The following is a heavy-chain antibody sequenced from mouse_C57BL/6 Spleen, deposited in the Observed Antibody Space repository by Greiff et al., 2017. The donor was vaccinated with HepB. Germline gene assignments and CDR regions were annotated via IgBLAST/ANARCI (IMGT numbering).Heavy chain of an antibody. J-gene: IGHJ4*01. CDR3: ARGEPVDY. V-gene: IGHV1-54*01. CDR2: INPGSGGT. CDR1: GYAFTNYL. Sequence: VQLQQSGAELVRPGTSVKVSCKASGYAFTNYLIEWVKQRPGQGLEWIGVINPGSGGTNYNEKFEGKATLTADKSSSTAYMQLSSLTSEDSAVYFCARGEPVDYWGQGTSVTVSS.